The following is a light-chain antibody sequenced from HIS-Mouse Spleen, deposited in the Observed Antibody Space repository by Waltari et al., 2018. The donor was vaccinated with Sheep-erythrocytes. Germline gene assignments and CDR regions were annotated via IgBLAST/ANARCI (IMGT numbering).Light chain of an antibody. CDR2: SNN. J-gene: IGLJ1*01. CDR1: SSNIGSNT. CDR3: AAWDVSLNGYV. Sequence: QSVLTQPPSASGTPGQRVTISCSGSSSNIGSNTVHWYQQLPGTAPKLLIYSNNQRPSGVPDRLPGSKSGPSASLAISGVQSEDEADYYCAAWDVSLNGYVFGTGTKVTVL. V-gene: IGLV1-44*01.